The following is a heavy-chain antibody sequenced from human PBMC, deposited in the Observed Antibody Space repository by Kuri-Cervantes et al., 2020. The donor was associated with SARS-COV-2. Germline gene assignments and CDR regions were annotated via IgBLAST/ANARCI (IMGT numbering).Heavy chain of an antibody. J-gene: IGHJ5*02. V-gene: IGHV3-30-3*01. D-gene: IGHD3-22*01. CDR3: ARGRPDYYDSSGYERGWFDP. CDR2: ISYDGSNK. Sequence: GESLKISCAASGFTFSSYAMHWVRQAPGKGLEWVAVISYDGSNKYYADSVKGRFTISRDNSKNTLYLQMNSLRAEDTAVYYCARGRPDYYDSSGYERGWFDPWGQGTRVTVSS. CDR1: GFTFSSYA.